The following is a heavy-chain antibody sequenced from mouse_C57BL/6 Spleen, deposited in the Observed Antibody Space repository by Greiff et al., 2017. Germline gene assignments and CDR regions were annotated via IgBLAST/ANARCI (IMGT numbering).Heavy chain of an antibody. Sequence: EVQLQQSGPELVKPGDSVKISCKASGYSFTGYFMNWVMQSHGKSLEWIGRINPYNGDTFYNQKFKGKATLTVDKSSSTAHMELRSLTSEDSAVYYCASHYDGYLYYYAMDYWGQGTSVTVSS. CDR3: ASHYDGYLYYYAMDY. CDR2: INPYNGDT. V-gene: IGHV1-20*01. CDR1: GYSFTGYF. J-gene: IGHJ4*01. D-gene: IGHD2-3*01.